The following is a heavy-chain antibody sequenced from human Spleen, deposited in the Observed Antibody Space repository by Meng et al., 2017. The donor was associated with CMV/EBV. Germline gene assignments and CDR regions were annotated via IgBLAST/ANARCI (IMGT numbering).Heavy chain of an antibody. Sequence: QEFVPSSVKPPPPLPLTCTFSGFPLRPSVVGVGWIRQPPGKALEWLGSIYYSGSTYYNPSLKSRVTISVDTSKNQFSLKLSSVTAADTAVYYCARIEGYCSSTSCRNFDYWGQGTLVTVSS. CDR3: ARIEGYCSSTSCRNFDY. J-gene: IGHJ4*02. CDR1: GFPLRPSVVG. CDR2: IYYSGST. D-gene: IGHD2-2*01. V-gene: IGHV4-39*07.